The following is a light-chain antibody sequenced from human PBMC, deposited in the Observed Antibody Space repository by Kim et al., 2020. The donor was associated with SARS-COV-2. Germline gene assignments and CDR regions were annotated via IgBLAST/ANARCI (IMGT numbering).Light chain of an antibody. J-gene: IGLJ3*02. CDR1: SSYMGGYNY. Sequence: GQSFTTSSTGTSSYMGGYNYVSWYQHHPGKAPKFIIYDVTERPSGVSNRFSGSKSGNTASLTISGLQAEDEADYYCSSYTSSTTLVFGGGTQLTVL. CDR3: SSYTSSTTLV. CDR2: DVT. V-gene: IGLV2-14*03.